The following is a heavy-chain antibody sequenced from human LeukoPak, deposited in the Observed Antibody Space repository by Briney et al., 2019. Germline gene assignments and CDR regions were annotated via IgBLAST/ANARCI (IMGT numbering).Heavy chain of an antibody. CDR2: IKQDGSEK. V-gene: IGHV3-7*01. Sequence: GGSLRLSCVASGFTFSSYWMSWVRQAPGKGLEWVANIKQDGSEKYYVDSVKGRFTISRDNAKNSLYLQMNSLRAEDTAVYYCASEGGATSGWFDPWGQGTLVTVSS. J-gene: IGHJ5*02. CDR3: ASEGGATSGWFDP. D-gene: IGHD1-26*01. CDR1: GFTFSSYW.